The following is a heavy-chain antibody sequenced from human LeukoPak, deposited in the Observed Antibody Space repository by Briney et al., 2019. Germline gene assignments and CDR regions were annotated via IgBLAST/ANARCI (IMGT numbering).Heavy chain of an antibody. J-gene: IGHJ4*02. CDR2: IHPSGGST. D-gene: IGHD3-16*01. CDR3: ARMGMYQAMITYFFDH. CDR1: GYTFTSNY. V-gene: IGHV1-46*01. Sequence: ASVKVSCKASGYTFTSNYLHWVRQAPGQGLEWMGVIHPSGGSTNYAQKFQGRLTVTRDTSTTTVYMELSSLRSEDTAVYYCARMGMYQAMITYFFDHWGQVTLVTVSS.